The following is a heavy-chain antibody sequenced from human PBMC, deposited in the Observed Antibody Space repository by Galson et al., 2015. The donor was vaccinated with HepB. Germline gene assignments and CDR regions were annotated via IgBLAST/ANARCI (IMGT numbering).Heavy chain of an antibody. J-gene: IGHJ4*02. Sequence: SLRLSCAASGFTFSSYWMHWVRQAPGKGLVWVSRINSDGSSTSYADSVKGRFTISRDNAKNTLYLQMNSLRAEDTAVYYCARALISPYSSSWHYYFDYWGQGTLVTVSS. CDR1: GFTFSSYW. CDR2: INSDGSST. D-gene: IGHD6-13*01. V-gene: IGHV3-74*01. CDR3: ARALISPYSSSWHYYFDY.